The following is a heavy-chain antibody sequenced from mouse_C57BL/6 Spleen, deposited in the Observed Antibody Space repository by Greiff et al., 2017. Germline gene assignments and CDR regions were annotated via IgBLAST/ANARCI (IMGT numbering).Heavy chain of an antibody. CDR3: ARLTDYWYFDV. J-gene: IGHJ1*03. CDR2: ISYSGST. Sequence: EVQPQQSGPGLAKPSQTLSLTCSVTGYPITSDYLNWIRKFPGNKLEYMGYISYSGSTYYNPSLKSRISITRDTSKNQYYLQLNSVTTEDTATYYCARLTDYWYFDVWGTGTTVTVSS. D-gene: IGHD2-13*01. V-gene: IGHV3-8*01. CDR1: GYPITSDY.